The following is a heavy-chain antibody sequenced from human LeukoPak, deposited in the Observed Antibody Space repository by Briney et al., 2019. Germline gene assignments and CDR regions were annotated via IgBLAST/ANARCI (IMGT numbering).Heavy chain of an antibody. CDR1: GFTFGDYA. CDR2: IRSKAYGGTT. V-gene: IGHV3-49*04. CDR3: SRHSSGWRWYYYYYMDV. D-gene: IGHD6-19*01. J-gene: IGHJ6*03. Sequence: GGSLRLSCTASGFTFGDYAMSWVRQAPGKGLEWVGFIRSKAYGGTTEYAASVKGRFTISRDDSKSIAYLQMNSLKTEDTAVYYCSRHSSGWRWYYYYYMDVWGKGTTVTISS.